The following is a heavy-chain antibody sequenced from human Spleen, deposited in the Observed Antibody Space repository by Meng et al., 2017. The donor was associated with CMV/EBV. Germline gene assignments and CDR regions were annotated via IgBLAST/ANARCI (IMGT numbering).Heavy chain of an antibody. CDR3: ARDLGGEAFDI. V-gene: IGHV4-59*01. CDR1: GASISTYY. CDR2: IYYSGST. J-gene: IGHJ3*02. D-gene: IGHD3-10*01. Sequence: SETLSLTCTVSGASISTYYWSWIRQTPGKGLECIGYIYYSGSTKYNPSLKSRVTISVDTSKNQLSLKLSSVTAADTAVYYCARDLGGEAFDIWGQGTMVTVSS.